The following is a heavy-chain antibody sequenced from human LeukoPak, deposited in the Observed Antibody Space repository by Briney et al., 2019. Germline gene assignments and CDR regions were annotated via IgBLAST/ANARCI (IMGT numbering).Heavy chain of an antibody. Sequence: GSLRLSFAVSGFTFSSYAMSWVRQAPGKGLEWVSVINGSGGRTYYADSVKGRFTISRDNSKNTLYLQMNSLRAEDTAVYYCAKVEPGLWGQGTLVTVSS. V-gene: IGHV3-23*01. J-gene: IGHJ4*02. CDR3: AKVEPGL. CDR2: INGSGGRT. CDR1: GFTFSSYA.